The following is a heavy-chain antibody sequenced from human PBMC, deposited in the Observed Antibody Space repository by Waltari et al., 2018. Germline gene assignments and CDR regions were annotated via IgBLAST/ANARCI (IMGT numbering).Heavy chain of an antibody. CDR1: GFTFSGSA. CDR2: IRSKANSYAT. V-gene: IGHV3-73*01. CDR3: TRQGDY. Sequence: EVQLVESGGGLVQPGGSLKLSRAASGFTFSGSAMHWVRQASGKGLEWVGRIRSKANSYATAYAASVKGRFTISRDDSKNTAYLQMNSLKTEDTAVYYCTRQGDYWGQGTLVTVSS. J-gene: IGHJ4*02.